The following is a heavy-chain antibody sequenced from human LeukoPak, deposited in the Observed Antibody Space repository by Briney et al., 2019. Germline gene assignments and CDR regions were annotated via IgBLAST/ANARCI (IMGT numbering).Heavy chain of an antibody. CDR1: GGSISSYY. CDR3: ARVTRDYYGSGSYYKSYDY. D-gene: IGHD3-10*01. CDR2: IYYSGST. Sequence: SATLSLTCTVSGGSISSYYWSWIRQPRGKGLEWLGYIYYSGSTNYNPSLKRRVNISVDTSKNQFSLKLSSVTAADTAVYYCARVTRDYYGSGSYYKSYDYWGQGTLVTVSS. V-gene: IGHV4-59*01. J-gene: IGHJ4*02.